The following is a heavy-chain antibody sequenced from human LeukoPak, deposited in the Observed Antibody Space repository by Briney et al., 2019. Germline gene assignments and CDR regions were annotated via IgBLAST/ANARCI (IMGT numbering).Heavy chain of an antibody. V-gene: IGHV4-4*07. CDR3: ARDVGVVPAASRGFDP. D-gene: IGHD2-2*01. J-gene: IGHJ5*02. CDR1: GGSISSYY. Sequence: SETLSLTCTVSGGSISSYYWSWIRQPAGKGLEWIGRIYTSGSTNYNPSLKSRVTMSVDTSKNQFSLKLSSVTAADTAVYYCARDVGVVPAASRGFDPWGQGTLVTVSS. CDR2: IYTSGST.